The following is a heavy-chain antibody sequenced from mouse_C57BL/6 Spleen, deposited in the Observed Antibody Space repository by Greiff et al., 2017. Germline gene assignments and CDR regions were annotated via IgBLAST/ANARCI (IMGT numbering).Heavy chain of an antibody. CDR1: GFTFSSYA. V-gene: IGHV5-4*03. Sequence: DVKLVESGGGLVKPGGSLKLSCAASGFTFSSYAMSWVRQTPEKRLEWVATISAGGSYTYYPDNVKGRFTISRDNAKNNLYLQMSHLKSEDTAMYYCAREGDGEFDYWGQGTTLTVSS. CDR2: ISAGGSYT. D-gene: IGHD3-3*01. J-gene: IGHJ2*01. CDR3: AREGDGEFDY.